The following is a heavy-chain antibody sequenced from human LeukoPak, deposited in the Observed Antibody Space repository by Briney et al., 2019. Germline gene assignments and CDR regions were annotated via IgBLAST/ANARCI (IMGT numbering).Heavy chain of an antibody. Sequence: PGGSLRLSCAASGFTFSSFAMSWVRQAPGMGLEWVSAISGSGGTTDYADSVKGRFTISRDNSKNTLYLQMNSLRAEDTAEYYCAKGAGIAVTGTIPFDYWGQGTLVTVSS. CDR3: AKGAGIAVTGTIPFDY. J-gene: IGHJ4*02. V-gene: IGHV3-23*01. D-gene: IGHD6-19*01. CDR1: GFTFSSFA. CDR2: ISGSGGTT.